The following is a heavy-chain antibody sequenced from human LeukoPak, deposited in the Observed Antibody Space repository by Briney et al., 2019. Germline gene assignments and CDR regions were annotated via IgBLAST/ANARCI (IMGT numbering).Heavy chain of an antibody. CDR3: ARRYGSGYYFDY. V-gene: IGHV4-39*07. Sequence: SETLSLTCTVSGGSISSSSYYWGWIRQPPGKGLEWIGNIYYGGSTYYNPSLKSRVTISIDTSKNEFSLRLSSVTAADTAVYYCARRYGSGYYFDYWGQGTLVTVSS. J-gene: IGHJ4*02. CDR1: GGSISSSSYY. D-gene: IGHD3-10*01. CDR2: IYYGGST.